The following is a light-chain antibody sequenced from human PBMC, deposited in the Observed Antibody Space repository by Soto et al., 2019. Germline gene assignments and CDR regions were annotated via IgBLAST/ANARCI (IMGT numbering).Light chain of an antibody. CDR3: SSYTTSNTWV. J-gene: IGLJ3*02. CDR2: EVS. CDR1: SSDVGAYDY. V-gene: IGLV2-14*01. Sequence: QSVLTQPASVSGSPGQSITISCTGTSSDVGAYDYVSWYQQHPGKAPKFMLYEVSNRPSGLSNRFSGSKSGNTASLTISGLQAEDEADYYGSSYTTSNTWVFGGGTKVTVL.